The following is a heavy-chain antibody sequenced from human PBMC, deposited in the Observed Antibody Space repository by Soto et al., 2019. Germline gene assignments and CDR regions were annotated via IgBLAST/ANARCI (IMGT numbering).Heavy chain of an antibody. D-gene: IGHD2-2*01. CDR3: ARNVPAAMAYNWFDP. Sequence: SVKVSCKASGGTFSSYTISWVRQAPGQGLEWMGRIIPILGIANYAQKFQGRVTITADKSTSTAYMELSSLRSEDTAVYYCARNVPAAMAYNWFDPWGQGTLVTVSS. J-gene: IGHJ5*02. CDR2: IIPILGIA. V-gene: IGHV1-69*02. CDR1: GGTFSSYT.